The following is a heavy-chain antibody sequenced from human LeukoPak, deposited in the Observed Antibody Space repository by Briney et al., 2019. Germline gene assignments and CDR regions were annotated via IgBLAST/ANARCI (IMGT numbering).Heavy chain of an antibody. CDR2: IYYSGST. CDR3: AREDYYGSGSPRVQH. CDR1: GGSISSSSYY. V-gene: IGHV4-39*07. Sequence: PSETLSLTCTVSGGSISSSSYYWGWIRQPPGKGLEWIGSIYYSGSTNYNPSLKSRVTISVDTSKNQFSLKLSSVTAADTAVYYCAREDYYGSGSPRVQHWGQGTLSPSPQ. J-gene: IGHJ1*01. D-gene: IGHD3-10*01.